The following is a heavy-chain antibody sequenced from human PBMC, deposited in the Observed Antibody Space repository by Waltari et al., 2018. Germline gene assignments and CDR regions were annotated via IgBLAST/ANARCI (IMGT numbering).Heavy chain of an antibody. CDR2: IIPIFGTA. CDR1: GATVSSYA. D-gene: IGHD3-9*01. J-gene: IGHJ4*02. Sequence: QVQLVQSGAEVKKPGPSVKVSCKASGATVSSYAITWVRQAPGQGLEWMGGIIPIFGTANYAQKFQGRVTITADESTSTAYMELSSLRSEDTAVYYCAGNYDILTGYPLWGQGTLVTVSS. CDR3: AGNYDILTGYPL. V-gene: IGHV1-69*12.